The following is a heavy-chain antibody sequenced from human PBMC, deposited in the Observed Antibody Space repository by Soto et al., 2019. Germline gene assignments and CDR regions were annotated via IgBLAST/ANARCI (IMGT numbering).Heavy chain of an antibody. CDR1: GFTFIDYY. J-gene: IGHJ4*02. CDR2: ISSTGKNI. V-gene: IGHV3-11*01. CDR3: GRSHGAGSY. D-gene: IGHD4-17*01. Sequence: QVRLVESGGDLVKPGESLRLSCVASGFTFIDYYMNWVRQAPGKGLEWVAYISSTGKNIYYSDSVKGRFIVSRDNAKNSLFLQINSLTVDDTAMYYCGRSHGAGSYWGRGTRVTVSS.